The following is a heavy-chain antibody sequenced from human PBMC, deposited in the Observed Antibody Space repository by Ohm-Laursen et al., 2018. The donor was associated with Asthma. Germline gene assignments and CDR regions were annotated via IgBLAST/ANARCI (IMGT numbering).Heavy chain of an antibody. CDR2: INAGNGNT. J-gene: IGHJ5*02. Sequence: ASVKVSCKASGYTFTSYAMHWVRQAPGQRLEWMGWINAGNGNTKYSQKFQGRVTITRDTSASTAYMELSSLRSEDTAVYYCARAGGSYTNWFDPWGQGTLVTVSS. CDR1: GYTFTSYA. CDR3: ARAGGSYTNWFDP. D-gene: IGHD1-26*01. V-gene: IGHV1-3*01.